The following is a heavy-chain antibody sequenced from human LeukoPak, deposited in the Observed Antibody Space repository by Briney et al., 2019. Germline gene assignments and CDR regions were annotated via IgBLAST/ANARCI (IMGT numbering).Heavy chain of an antibody. V-gene: IGHV4-30-2*01. J-gene: IGHJ5*02. CDR1: GGSISSGGYS. CDR2: IYHSGST. D-gene: IGHD3-10*01. CDR3: ARGNELLWFGELLYQNWFDP. Sequence: PSQTLSLTCAVSGGSISSGGYSWSWIRQPPGKGLEWIGYIYHSGSTYYNPSLKSRVTISVDRSKNQVSLELSSVTAADTAVYYCARGNELLWFGELLYQNWFDPWGQGTLVTVSS.